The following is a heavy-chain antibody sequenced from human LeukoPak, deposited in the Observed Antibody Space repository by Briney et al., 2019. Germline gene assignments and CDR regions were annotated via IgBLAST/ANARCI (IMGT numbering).Heavy chain of an antibody. V-gene: IGHV5-51*01. J-gene: IGHJ5*02. CDR3: ATAYSSSFDWFDP. CDR1: GYDFSGDW. CDR2: IYPGDSET. Sequence: GESLKISCKGSGYDFSGDWIGWVRQTPAKGLEWMGIIYPGDSETRYSPSFRGQVTISADKSISTAYLQWSSLKASDTAMYYCATAYSSSFDWFDPWGQGTLVTVSS. D-gene: IGHD6-6*01.